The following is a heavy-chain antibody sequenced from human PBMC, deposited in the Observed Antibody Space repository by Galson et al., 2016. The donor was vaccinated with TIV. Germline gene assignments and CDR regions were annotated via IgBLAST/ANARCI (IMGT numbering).Heavy chain of an antibody. Sequence: SVKVSCKASGYIFRNFYMHWVRQAPGQGFQWMGRINPDSGDTTYPPNFQGKVTITRDTSTNTVYMELSSLTSADTAVYFCARGCHVGGLGYFDYWGQGTLVTVSS. CDR3: ARGCHVGGLGYFDY. CDR2: INPDSGDT. V-gene: IGHV1-46*03. J-gene: IGHJ4*02. D-gene: IGHD3-10*02. CDR1: GYIFRNFY.